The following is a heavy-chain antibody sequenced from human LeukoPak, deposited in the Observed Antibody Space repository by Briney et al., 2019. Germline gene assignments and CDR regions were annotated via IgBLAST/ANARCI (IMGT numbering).Heavy chain of an antibody. J-gene: IGHJ4*02. Sequence: ASVKVSCKASGYTFTGYYMHWVRQAPGQGLEWMGWINPNSGGTNYAEKFQGRVTMTRDTSISTAYMELRSLRSDDTAVYYCARGRYGDYGGNYFDYWGQGTLVTVSS. CDR2: INPNSGGT. D-gene: IGHD4-17*01. V-gene: IGHV1-2*02. CDR1: GYTFTGYY. CDR3: ARGRYGDYGGNYFDY.